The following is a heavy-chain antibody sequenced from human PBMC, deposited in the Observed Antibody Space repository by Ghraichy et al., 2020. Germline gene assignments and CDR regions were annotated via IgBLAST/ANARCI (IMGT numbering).Heavy chain of an antibody. D-gene: IGHD3-10*01. Sequence: GGSLRLSCAASGLTFSSYWMHWVRQAPGKGLEWVSHIKADGSTTNYADSVRVRFTISRDNAKNTLYLQMNSLRADDTAVYYCSTSPRADRGNYWGQGTLVTVSS. V-gene: IGHV3-74*01. CDR2: IKADGSTT. J-gene: IGHJ4*02. CDR1: GLTFSSYW. CDR3: STSPRADRGNY.